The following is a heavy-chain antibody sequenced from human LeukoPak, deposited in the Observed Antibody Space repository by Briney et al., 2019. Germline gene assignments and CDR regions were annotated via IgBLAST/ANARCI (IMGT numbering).Heavy chain of an antibody. V-gene: IGHV3-74*01. J-gene: IGHJ4*02. CDR1: GFTLSQNW. CDR2: IDSEGTGT. CDR3: ATVFEH. Sequence: GGSLRLSCVVSGFTLSQNWMHWVRQAPGEGLVWVARIDSEGTGTSYADSVEGRFIISRDSAKNTVYLQMNSLRVEDTAVYYCATVFEHWGQGTLVTVSS.